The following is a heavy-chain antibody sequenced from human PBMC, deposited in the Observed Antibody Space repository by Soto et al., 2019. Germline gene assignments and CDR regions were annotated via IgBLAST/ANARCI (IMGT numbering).Heavy chain of an antibody. D-gene: IGHD2-15*01. CDR2: ISYDGSNK. CDR1: GFNFRGFG. CDR3: AKDRGWWLDY. J-gene: IGHJ4*02. V-gene: IGHV3-30*18. Sequence: QVHLVESGGGVVQPGRSLRLSCAASGFNFRGFGMHWVRQAPGKGLEWLALISYDGSNKYYADSVKGRFTISRDNSKNTLHLQMDSLRAEDTALYYCAKDRGWWLDYWGQGTLVTVSS.